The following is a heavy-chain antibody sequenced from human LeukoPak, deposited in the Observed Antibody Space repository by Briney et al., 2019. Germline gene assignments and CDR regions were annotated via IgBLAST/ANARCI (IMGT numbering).Heavy chain of an antibody. J-gene: IGHJ4*02. V-gene: IGHV4-34*01. Sequence: SETLSLTCAVYGGSFSGDFWSWIRQSPGKGLEWIGEINHGGSTTYNPSLQSRVTMSVDTSTNQISLKMTSVTAADTAVYYCARDYYDSSGYPYFDYWGQGTLVTVSS. CDR1: GGSFSGDF. CDR3: ARDYYDSSGYPYFDY. CDR2: INHGGST. D-gene: IGHD3-22*01.